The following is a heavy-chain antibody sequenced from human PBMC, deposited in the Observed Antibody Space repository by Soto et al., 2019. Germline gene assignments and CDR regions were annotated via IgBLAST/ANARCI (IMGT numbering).Heavy chain of an antibody. Sequence: APVKISCKASGGTFSSYAIICVRQAPGQGLEWMGGIIPIFGTANYAQKFQGRVTITADESTSTAYMELSSLRSEDTAVYYCARPELYSGSPAFDIWGQGTMVTVSS. V-gene: IGHV1-69*13. J-gene: IGHJ3*02. CDR1: GGTFSSYA. CDR3: ARPELYSGSPAFDI. CDR2: IIPIFGTA. D-gene: IGHD1-26*01.